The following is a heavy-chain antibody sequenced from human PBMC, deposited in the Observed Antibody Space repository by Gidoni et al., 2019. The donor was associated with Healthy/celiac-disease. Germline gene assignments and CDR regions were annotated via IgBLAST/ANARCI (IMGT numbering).Heavy chain of an antibody. V-gene: IGHV3-49*05. CDR2: IRSKAYGGTT. CDR1: GFTFGDYA. CDR3: TRDPDYDYVWGDADY. J-gene: IGHJ4*02. D-gene: IGHD3-16*01. Sequence: VQLVESGGSLVKPGPSLRLSCTASGFTFGDYAMSWFRQAPGKGLEWVGFIRSKAYGGTTEYAASVKGRFTISRDDSKSIAYLQMNSLKTEDTAVYYCTRDPDYDYVWGDADYWGQGTLVTVSS.